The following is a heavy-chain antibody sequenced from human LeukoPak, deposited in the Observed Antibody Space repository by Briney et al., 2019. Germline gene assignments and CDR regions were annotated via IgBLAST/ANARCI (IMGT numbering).Heavy chain of an antibody. CDR2: IGATGDT. J-gene: IGHJ5*02. D-gene: IGHD1-26*01. Sequence: GGSLRLSCAASGFTFSSYGMHWVRQATRKGLEWVSPIGATGDTYYPGSVKGRFTISRDNAKNSLYLQLNSLRAEDTAVYYCARSLVVGATYPYHWGQGTLVTVSS. CDR1: GFTFSSYG. CDR3: ARSLVVGATYPYH. V-gene: IGHV3-13*01.